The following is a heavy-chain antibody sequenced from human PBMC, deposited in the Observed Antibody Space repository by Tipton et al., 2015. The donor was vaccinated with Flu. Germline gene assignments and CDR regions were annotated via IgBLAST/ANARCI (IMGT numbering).Heavy chain of an antibody. J-gene: IGHJ4*02. CDR1: GFTFNNYW. CDR2: INQNGSDK. CDR3: ARQVGGGDCY. D-gene: IGHD2-21*01. Sequence: SLRLSCAASGFTFNNYWMTWVRQAPGKGLEWVANINQNGSDKYYVDSVKGRFTISRDNAKNSLYLQMNSLRAEDTAVYYCARQVGGGDCYWGQGTLVTVSS. V-gene: IGHV3-7*03.